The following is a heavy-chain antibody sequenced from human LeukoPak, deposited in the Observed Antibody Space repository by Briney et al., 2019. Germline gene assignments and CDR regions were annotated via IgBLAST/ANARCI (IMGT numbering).Heavy chain of an antibody. CDR1: GFTFDDYG. Sequence: PGGSLRLSCAASGFTFDDYGMSWVRQAPGKGLEWVSGINWNGGSTGYADSVKGRFTISRDNSKNTVYLQMNSLRVEDTAVYYCAKDRGTMLLFMDVWGKGTTVTVSS. CDR3: AKDRGTMLLFMDV. CDR2: INWNGGST. V-gene: IGHV3-20*04. D-gene: IGHD3-10*01. J-gene: IGHJ6*03.